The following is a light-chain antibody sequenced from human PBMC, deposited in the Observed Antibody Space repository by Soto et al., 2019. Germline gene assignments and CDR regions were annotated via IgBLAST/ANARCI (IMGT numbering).Light chain of an antibody. Sequence: QSALTQPPSASGSPGQSVTISCTGTSSDVGGYNYVSWYQQHPGKAPKLMISDVSKRPSGVPHRFSGSKSGNTASLTVSGLQAEDDADYYCSSFAGNNNLVFGGGTKLTVL. CDR3: SSFAGNNNLV. CDR2: DVS. J-gene: IGLJ2*01. CDR1: SSDVGGYNY. V-gene: IGLV2-8*01.